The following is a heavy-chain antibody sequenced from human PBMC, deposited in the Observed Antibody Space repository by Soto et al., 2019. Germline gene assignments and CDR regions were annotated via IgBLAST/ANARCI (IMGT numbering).Heavy chain of an antibody. CDR2: ISSSASSM. J-gene: IGHJ3*02. V-gene: IGHV3-48*01. Sequence: ELQLVESGGGLVQPGGSLRLSCEASESRFSDWNMNWVLQAPGKGLEWVSYISSSASSMSYSDSVKGRFTISRDHAKNSLYLQLNSRRAEDTAVYYCAGAFDIWGQGTVVTVSS. CDR3: AGAFDI. CDR1: ESRFSDWN.